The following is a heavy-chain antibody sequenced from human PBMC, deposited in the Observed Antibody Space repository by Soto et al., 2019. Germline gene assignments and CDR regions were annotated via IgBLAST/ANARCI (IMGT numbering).Heavy chain of an antibody. Sequence: GGSLRLSCTASGFTFSSLAMTWVRQAPGKGLEWVSGLSDSGDSIYYADSVKGRFTIYRDNSMNTLYLQMNTLRVEDTAVYYCAKVSSSWYAGFFDLWGQGTLVTVSS. CDR2: LSDSGDSI. J-gene: IGHJ4*02. V-gene: IGHV3-23*01. D-gene: IGHD6-13*01. CDR1: GFTFSSLA. CDR3: AKVSSSWYAGFFDL.